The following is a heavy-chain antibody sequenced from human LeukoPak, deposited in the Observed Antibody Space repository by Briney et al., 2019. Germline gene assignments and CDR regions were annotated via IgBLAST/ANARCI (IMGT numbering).Heavy chain of an antibody. J-gene: IGHJ4*02. CDR3: ARGGSSGYDFDF. CDR2: IIPIFGTA. V-gene: IGHV1-69*13. CDR1: GGTFSSYA. Sequence: GASVKVSCKASGGTFSSYAISWVRQASGQGLEWMGGIIPIFGTANYAQKFQGRVTITADESTSTAYMELSSLRSEDTAVYYCARGGSSGYDFDFWGQGTLVTVSS. D-gene: IGHD3-22*01.